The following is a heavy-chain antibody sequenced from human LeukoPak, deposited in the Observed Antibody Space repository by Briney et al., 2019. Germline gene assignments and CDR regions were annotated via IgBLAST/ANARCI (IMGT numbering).Heavy chain of an antibody. Sequence: ASVKVSCKASGYTFTSYAMHWVRQAPGQRLEWMGWINAGNGNTKYSQKFQGRVTITRDTSASTAYMELSSLRSEDTAVYYCALGRTTTPQEFDYWGQGTLVTVSS. CDR3: ALGRTTTPQEFDY. CDR1: GYTFTSYA. J-gene: IGHJ4*02. CDR2: INAGNGNT. V-gene: IGHV1-3*01. D-gene: IGHD4-17*01.